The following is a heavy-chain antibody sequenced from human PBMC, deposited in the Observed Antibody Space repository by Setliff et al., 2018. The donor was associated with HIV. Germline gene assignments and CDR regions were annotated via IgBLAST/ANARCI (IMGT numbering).Heavy chain of an antibody. J-gene: IGHJ5*02. CDR1: GGSISSHC. Sequence: SETLSLTCTVSGGSISSHCWNWIRQSPGRGLEWIGFIFSSGSTQYTPSLQSRVTMSIDTSKNQFSLKLTSVTAADTAVYYCARRIDNSGTFPDKNWFDTWGQGSLVTVSS. CDR2: IFSSGST. V-gene: IGHV4-4*09. CDR3: ARRIDNSGTFPDKNWFDT. D-gene: IGHD3-10*01.